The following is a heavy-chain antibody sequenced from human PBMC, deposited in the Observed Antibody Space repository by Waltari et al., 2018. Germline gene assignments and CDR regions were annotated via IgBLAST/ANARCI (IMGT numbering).Heavy chain of an antibody. CDR1: GFTFSSYW. J-gene: IGHJ4*02. CDR2: IKHGGSEK. CDR3: AGARLVLEEYYFDY. D-gene: IGHD6-19*01. V-gene: IGHV3-7*03. Sequence: EVQLVESGGGLVQPGGSLRLSCAASGFTFSSYWMSWVRQAPGKGLEWVANIKHGGSEKYYVDSMKGVFTISRDTAKNSLYLQMNGLRAEDTAVYYCAGARLVLEEYYFDYWGQGTLVTVSS.